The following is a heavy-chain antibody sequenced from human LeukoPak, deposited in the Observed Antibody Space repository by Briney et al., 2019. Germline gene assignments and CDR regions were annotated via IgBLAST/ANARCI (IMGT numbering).Heavy chain of an antibody. CDR3: ARGRGGDIVVVVAATVGEGYYDY. CDR2: INPNSGDT. V-gene: IGHV1-2*02. J-gene: IGHJ4*02. Sequence: ASVKVSCKASGYTFTDYYLHWVRQAPRQGLEWMGWINPNSGDTNYAQKFQGRVTMTRDTSISTAYMELSRLRSDDTAVYYCARGRGGDIVVVVAATVGEGYYDYWGQGTLVTVSS. CDR1: GYTFTDYY. D-gene: IGHD2-15*01.